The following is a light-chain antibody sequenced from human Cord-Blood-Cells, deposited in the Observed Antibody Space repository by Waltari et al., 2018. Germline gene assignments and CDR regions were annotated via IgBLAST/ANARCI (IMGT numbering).Light chain of an antibody. CDR2: RNN. Sequence: QSVLTQPPSASGTPGQRVTISCSGSSSNIGSNSVYWYQQLPGTAPKLLIYRNNQRPSGVPDRFSGFKSGTSASLAISGLRSEDEADYYCAAWDDSLSGRVFGTGTKVTVL. CDR1: SSNIGSNS. V-gene: IGLV1-47*01. J-gene: IGLJ1*01. CDR3: AAWDDSLSGRV.